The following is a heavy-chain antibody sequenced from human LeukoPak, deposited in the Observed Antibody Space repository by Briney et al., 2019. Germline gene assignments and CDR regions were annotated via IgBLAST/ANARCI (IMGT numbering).Heavy chain of an antibody. D-gene: IGHD3-22*01. CDR2: ISYDGSNK. CDR1: GFTFSSYA. J-gene: IGHJ4*02. Sequence: SGGSLRLSCAASGFTFSSYAMHWVRQAPGPGLEWVAVISYDGSNKYYADSVKGRFTISRDNSKNTLYLQMNSLRAEDTAVYYCARDPPFYYDSSGLDYWGQGTLVTVSS. CDR3: ARDPPFYYDSSGLDY. V-gene: IGHV3-30-3*01.